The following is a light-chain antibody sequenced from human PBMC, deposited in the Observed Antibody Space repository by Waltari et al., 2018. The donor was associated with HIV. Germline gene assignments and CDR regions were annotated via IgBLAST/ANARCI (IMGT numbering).Light chain of an antibody. CDR3: GTWRRRLRGAG. CDR1: TSTIGDAF. V-gene: IGLV1-51*01. Sequence: QSLLTQPPPVSAAPRPRATISCSTSTSTIGDAFVSWYQLPPGAAPTLVIYDNKNPPSGLPARFSGSKSGTSATLAISGLQTGDECVYFCGTWRRRLRGAGFGAGTKLTVL. CDR2: DNK. J-gene: IGLJ2*01.